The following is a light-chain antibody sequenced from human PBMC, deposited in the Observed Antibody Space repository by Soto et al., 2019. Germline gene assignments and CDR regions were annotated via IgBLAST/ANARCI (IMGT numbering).Light chain of an antibody. CDR1: SSDVGGYNY. CDR3: SAWDESLNSVV. J-gene: IGLJ2*01. V-gene: IGLV2-14*01. Sequence: QSVLTQPASVSGSPGQSITISCTGTSSDVGGYNYVSWYQQHPGKAPKLMIYEVSNRPSGVSNRFSGSKSGNTASLTISGLQAEDEADYYCSAWDESLNSVVFGGGTKLTVL. CDR2: EVS.